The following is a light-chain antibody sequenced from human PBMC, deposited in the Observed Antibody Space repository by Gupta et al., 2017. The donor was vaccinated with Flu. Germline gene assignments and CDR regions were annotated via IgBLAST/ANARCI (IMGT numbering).Light chain of an antibody. V-gene: IGLV3-19*01. CDR1: SLRDYY. Sequence: DSLRDYYATWYQQKPGQAPLLVIYAKNIRPSGIPDRFSGSSSASTAAFTITAALAEDEAADYYYSRDSTDIRQAVFGGGTKLTVL. CDR2: AKN. CDR3: YSRDSTDIRQAV. J-gene: IGLJ2*01.